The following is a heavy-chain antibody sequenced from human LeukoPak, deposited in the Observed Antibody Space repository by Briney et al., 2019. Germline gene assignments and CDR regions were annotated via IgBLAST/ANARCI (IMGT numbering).Heavy chain of an antibody. CDR2: IYYSGST. CDR1: GGSISSGGYY. CDR3: ARDPGSSSHYFDY. D-gene: IGHD6-6*01. Sequence: PSETLSLTCTVSGGSISSGGYYWSWIRQHPGKGLEWIGYIYYSGSTYYNPSLKSRVTISVDTSKNQFSLKLSSVTAADTAVYYCARDPGSSSHYFDYRGQGTLVTVSS. J-gene: IGHJ4*02. V-gene: IGHV4-31*03.